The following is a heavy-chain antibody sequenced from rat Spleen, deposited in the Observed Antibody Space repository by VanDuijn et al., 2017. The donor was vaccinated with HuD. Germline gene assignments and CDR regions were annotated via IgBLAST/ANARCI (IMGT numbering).Heavy chain of an antibody. Sequence: EVQLVESGGGLVQPGRSLKLSCAASGFTFSDYYMAWVRQAPKKGLEWVASISYEGSSTYYGDSVKGRFTISRDNAKSTLYLQMNSLRSEDTATYYCARSGGGFAYWGQGTLVTVSS. D-gene: IGHD1-11*01. CDR3: ARSGGGFAY. CDR1: GFTFSDYY. CDR2: ISYEGSST. J-gene: IGHJ3*01. V-gene: IGHV5-22*01.